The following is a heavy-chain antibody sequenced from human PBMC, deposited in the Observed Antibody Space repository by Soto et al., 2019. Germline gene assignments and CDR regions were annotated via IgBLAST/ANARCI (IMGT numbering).Heavy chain of an antibody. V-gene: IGHV3-21*01. Sequence: EVQLVESGGGLVKPGGSLRLSCAASGFTFSSYSMTWVRQAPGKGLEWVSYISSSSSYIYYADSVKGRFTISRDNAKNSLYLQKNGLRAEDTAVYYCARERIAARFDYWGQGTLVTVCS. CDR1: GFTFSSYS. CDR2: ISSSSSYI. J-gene: IGHJ4*02. D-gene: IGHD6-6*01. CDR3: ARERIAARFDY.